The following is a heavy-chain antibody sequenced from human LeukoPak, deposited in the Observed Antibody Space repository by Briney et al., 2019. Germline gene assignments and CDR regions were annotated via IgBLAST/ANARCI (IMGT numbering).Heavy chain of an antibody. CDR2: ISDDGSSK. CDR3: AKPDITGTPYYFDY. D-gene: IGHD1-7*01. CDR1: GFVFSSSY. J-gene: IGHJ4*02. V-gene: IGHV3-30*18. Sequence: GGSLRLSCVASGFVFSSSYIHWVRQAPGKGLDWVAIISDDGSSKYYAESVKGRFTVSRDNSKNTLYLQMNSLRAEDTAVYYCAKPDITGTPYYFDYWGQGTLVTVSS.